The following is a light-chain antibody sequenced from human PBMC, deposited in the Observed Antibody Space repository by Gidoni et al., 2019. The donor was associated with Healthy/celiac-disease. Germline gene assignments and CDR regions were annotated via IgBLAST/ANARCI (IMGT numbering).Light chain of an antibody. J-gene: IGLJ1*01. CDR3: QSYDSSLSGPDV. V-gene: IGLV1-40*01. CDR2: GNS. CDR1: SSNIGAGYD. Sequence: QSVLTQPPSVSGAPGQRLTIACTGSSSNIGAGYDVHWYQQLPGTAPKLLIYGNSNRPSGVPDRFSGSKSGTSASLAITGLQAEDEADYYCQSYDSSLSGPDVFGTGTKVTVL.